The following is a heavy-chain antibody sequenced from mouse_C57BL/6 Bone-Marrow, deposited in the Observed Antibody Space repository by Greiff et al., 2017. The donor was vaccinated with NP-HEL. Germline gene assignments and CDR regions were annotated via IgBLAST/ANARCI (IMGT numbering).Heavy chain of an antibody. Sequence: QVQLQQPGAELVKPGASVKMSCKASGYTFTSYWITWVKQRPGQGLEWIGDIYPGSGSTTYNEKFKSKATLTVDTSSSTAYMQLSSLTSEDSAVYYCTEYSNYQYYAMYYWGQGTSVTVSS. V-gene: IGHV1-55*01. CDR3: TEYSNYQYYAMYY. D-gene: IGHD2-5*01. CDR1: GYTFTSYW. J-gene: IGHJ4*01. CDR2: IYPGSGST.